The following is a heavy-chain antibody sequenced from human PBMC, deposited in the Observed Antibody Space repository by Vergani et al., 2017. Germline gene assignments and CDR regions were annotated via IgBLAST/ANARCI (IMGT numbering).Heavy chain of an antibody. CDR2: IYYSGST. D-gene: IGHD2-8*02. Sequence: QVQLQESGPGLVKPSETLSLTCTVPGGPLSSYYWSWIRQPPGKGLEWIGYIYYSGSTNYNPSLKSRVTISVDTSKNQFSLKLSSVTAADTAVYYCARDRLLGFDGRDVWGQGTTVTVSS. CDR3: ARDRLLGFDGRDV. V-gene: IGHV4-59*01. CDR1: GGPLSSYY. J-gene: IGHJ6*02.